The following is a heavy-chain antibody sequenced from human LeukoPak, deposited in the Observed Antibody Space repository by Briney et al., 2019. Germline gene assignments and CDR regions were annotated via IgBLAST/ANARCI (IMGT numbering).Heavy chain of an antibody. V-gene: IGHV3-48*02. D-gene: IGHD3-10*01. CDR1: GFTFSDCS. Sequence: PGGSLRLSCAASGFTFSDCSVNWVRQAPGKGLEWVSYISGSSSTIYYADSVKGRFTISRDNAKNSLYLQMNSLRDEDTAMYYCARGSGSSDWMIDYWGQGTLVTVSS. CDR3: ARGSGSSDWMIDY. J-gene: IGHJ4*02. CDR2: ISGSSSTI.